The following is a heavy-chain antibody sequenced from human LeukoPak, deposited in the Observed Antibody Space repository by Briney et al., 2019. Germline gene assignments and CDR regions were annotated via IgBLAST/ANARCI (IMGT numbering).Heavy chain of an antibody. J-gene: IGHJ5*02. Sequence: PGGSLRLSCAASGFTVSSNYMSWVRQAPGKGLEWVSVIYSGGSTYYADSVKGRFTISRDNSKNTLYLQMNSLRAEDTAVYYCAGLVVINWFDPWGQGTLVTVSS. CDR3: AGLVVINWFDP. CDR2: IYSGGST. D-gene: IGHD2-15*01. CDR1: GFTVSSNY. V-gene: IGHV3-66*01.